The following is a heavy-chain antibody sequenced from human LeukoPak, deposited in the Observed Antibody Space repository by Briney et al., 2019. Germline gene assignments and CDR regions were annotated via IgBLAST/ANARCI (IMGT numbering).Heavy chain of an antibody. CDR1: GFTFSSYA. CDR3: AVRTLNCSGGSCINY. Sequence: PGGSLRLSCAASGFTFSSYAMHWVRQAPGKGLEWVAVISYDGSNKYYADSVKGRFTISRDNSKNTLYLQMNSLRAEDTAVYYCAVRTLNCSGGSCINYWGKGTRVTVSS. D-gene: IGHD2-15*01. CDR2: ISYDGSNK. V-gene: IGHV3-30*04. J-gene: IGHJ4*02.